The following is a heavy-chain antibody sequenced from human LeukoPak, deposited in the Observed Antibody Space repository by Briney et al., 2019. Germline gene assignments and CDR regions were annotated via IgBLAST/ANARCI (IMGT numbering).Heavy chain of an antibody. D-gene: IGHD1-14*01. Sequence: GGSLRLSCAASGFTFSSYWMHWVRQAPGKGLVWVSRINSDGSSTSYADSVRGRFSISRDNAKNTLYLQMNSLRAEDTAVYYCATTKGGPNPFDYWGQGTLVTVSS. J-gene: IGHJ4*02. V-gene: IGHV3-74*01. CDR1: GFTFSSYW. CDR3: ATTKGGPNPFDY. CDR2: INSDGSST.